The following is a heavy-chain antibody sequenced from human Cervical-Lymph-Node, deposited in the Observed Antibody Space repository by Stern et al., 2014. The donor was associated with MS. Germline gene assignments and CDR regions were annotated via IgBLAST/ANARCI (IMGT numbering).Heavy chain of an antibody. CDR2: ISGRGGRT. CDR1: GFTFSSYA. CDR3: AKSTVTSLSDY. D-gene: IGHD4-17*01. Sequence: EVQLVQSGGGLVQPGGSPRLSCAAAGFTFSSYARSWVRHAPGKGRDWVSAISGRGGRTYYADSVKGRVTISRDNSKNTLYLQMNSLRAEDTDVYYCAKSTVTSLSDYWGHGTLVTVSS. V-gene: IGHV3-23*04. J-gene: IGHJ4*01.